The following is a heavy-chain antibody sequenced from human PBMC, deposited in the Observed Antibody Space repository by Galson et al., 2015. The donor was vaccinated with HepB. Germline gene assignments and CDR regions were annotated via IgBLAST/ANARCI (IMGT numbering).Heavy chain of an antibody. D-gene: IGHD6-13*01. Sequence: SLRLSCAVYGFNFSIYWMSWVRQAPGKGLEWVANIKEDGNEKDYVDSVRGRFTISRDNVKNSLFLQVNSLRAEDTGVYYCAREGAEAGYFDYWGQGTLVFVSS. V-gene: IGHV3-7*01. CDR3: AREGAEAGYFDY. J-gene: IGHJ4*02. CDR1: GFNFSIYW. CDR2: IKEDGNEK.